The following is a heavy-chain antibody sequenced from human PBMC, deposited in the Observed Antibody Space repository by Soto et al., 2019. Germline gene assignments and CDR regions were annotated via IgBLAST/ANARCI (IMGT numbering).Heavy chain of an antibody. D-gene: IGHD6-19*01. Sequence: SETLSLTCTVSGGSISSSSYYWGWIRQPPGKGLEWIGSIYYSGSTYYNPSLKSRVTISVDTSKNQFSLKLSSVTAADTAVYYCARRDSSGWYSVCFDPWGQGTLVTVSS. CDR3: ARRDSSGWYSVCFDP. CDR2: IYYSGST. CDR1: GGSISSSSYY. J-gene: IGHJ5*02. V-gene: IGHV4-39*01.